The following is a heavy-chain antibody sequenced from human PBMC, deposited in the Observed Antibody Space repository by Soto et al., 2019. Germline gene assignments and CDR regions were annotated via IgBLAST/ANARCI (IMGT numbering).Heavy chain of an antibody. CDR1: GGSISSGYYY. CDR3: ARAVLGCFDY. Sequence: PSETLSLTCTVSGGSISSGYYYWSWIRQPPGKGLEWIGYIYYSGSTYYNPSLKSRVTISVDTSKNQFSLKLSPVTAAETAVYYCARAVLGCFDYWGQGNLVTVSS. J-gene: IGHJ4*02. CDR2: IYYSGST. D-gene: IGHD2-8*02. V-gene: IGHV4-30-4*01.